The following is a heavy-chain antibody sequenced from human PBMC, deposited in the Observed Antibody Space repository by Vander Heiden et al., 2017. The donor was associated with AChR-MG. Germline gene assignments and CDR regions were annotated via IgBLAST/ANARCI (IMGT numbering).Heavy chain of an antibody. V-gene: IGHV3-33*01. D-gene: IGHD3-10*01. J-gene: IGHJ6*03. CDR3: ARDYYGSGSYNYYYYMDV. CDR1: GFTFSSYG. Sequence: QVQLVESGGGVVQPGRSLRLSCAASGFTFSSYGMHWVRQAPGKGLEWVAVIWYDGSNKYYADSVKGRFTISRDNSKNTLYLQMNSLRAEDTAVYYCARDYYGSGSYNYYYYMDVWGKGTTVTVSS. CDR2: IWYDGSNK.